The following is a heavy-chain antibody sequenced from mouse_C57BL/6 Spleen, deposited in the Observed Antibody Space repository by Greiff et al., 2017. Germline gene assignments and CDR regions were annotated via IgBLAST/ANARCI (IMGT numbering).Heavy chain of an antibody. Sequence: QVQLQQSGAELVRPGASVTLSCKASGYTFTDYEMHWVKQTPVHGLDWIGAIDPETGGTAYNQKFKGKAILTADKSSSTAYMELRSLTSEDSAVYYCTRWNYSNYDAMDYWGQGTSVTVSS. V-gene: IGHV1-15*01. CDR3: TRWNYSNYDAMDY. J-gene: IGHJ4*01. CDR2: IDPETGGT. D-gene: IGHD2-5*01. CDR1: GYTFTDYE.